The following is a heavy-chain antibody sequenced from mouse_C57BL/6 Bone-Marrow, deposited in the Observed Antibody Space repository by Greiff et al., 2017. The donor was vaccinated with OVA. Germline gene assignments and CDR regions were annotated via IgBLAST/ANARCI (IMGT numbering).Heavy chain of an antibody. CDR1: GFSLTSYG. CDR2: IGSGGST. CDR3: ARSHGSWFAY. J-gene: IGHJ3*01. Sequence: QVQLKQSGPGLVQPSQSLSITCTVSGFSLTSYGVHWVRQSPGKGLEWLGVIGSGGSTDYNAAFISRLSISKDNSKSQVFFKMNSLQADDTAIYYCARSHGSWFAYWGQGTLVTVSA. D-gene: IGHD1-1*01. V-gene: IGHV2-2*01.